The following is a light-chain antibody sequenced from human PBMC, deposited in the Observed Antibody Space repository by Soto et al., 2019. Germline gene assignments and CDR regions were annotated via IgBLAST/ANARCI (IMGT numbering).Light chain of an antibody. V-gene: IGLV3-21*02. CDR1: NIGSKS. J-gene: IGLJ1*01. Sequence: SYELTQPPSVSVAPGQTARITCGGTNIGSKSVHWYQQKPGQAPVLVVYDDSDRPSGIPERFSGSNSGNTATLTISRVEAGDEADYYCQVWDSSSDRFYVFGTGTKLTVL. CDR2: DDS. CDR3: QVWDSSSDRFYV.